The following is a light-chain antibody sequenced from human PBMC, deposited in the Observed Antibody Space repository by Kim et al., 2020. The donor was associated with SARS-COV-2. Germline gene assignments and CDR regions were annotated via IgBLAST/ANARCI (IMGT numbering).Light chain of an antibody. CDR1: QSISSY. V-gene: IGKV1-39*01. CDR3: QQSYSTPST. J-gene: IGKJ2*01. Sequence: DIQMTQSPSSLSASVGDRVTITCRASQSISSYLNWYQQKPGKAPKLLIYAASSLQSGVPSRFSGSGSGTDFTLTISSLQPEDFATYYCQQSYSTPSTFGQWTKLEI. CDR2: AAS.